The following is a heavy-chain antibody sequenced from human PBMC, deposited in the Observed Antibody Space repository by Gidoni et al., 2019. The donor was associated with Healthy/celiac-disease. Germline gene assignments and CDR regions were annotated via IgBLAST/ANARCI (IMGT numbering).Heavy chain of an antibody. Sequence: QVQLVQSGAEVKKPGASVKVSCKASGYTFPGYYMHWVRQAPGQGLEWMGWINPNSGGTNYAQKFQGRGTMTRDTSISTAYMELSRLRSDDTAVYYCARLLVVVAGDAFDIWGQGTMVTVSS. J-gene: IGHJ3*02. CDR3: ARLLVVVAGDAFDI. V-gene: IGHV1-2*02. CDR1: GYTFPGYY. D-gene: IGHD2-15*01. CDR2: INPNSGGT.